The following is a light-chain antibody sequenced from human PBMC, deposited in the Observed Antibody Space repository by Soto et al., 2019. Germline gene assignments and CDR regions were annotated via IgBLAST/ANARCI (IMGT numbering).Light chain of an antibody. V-gene: IGKV4-1*01. CDR2: WAS. CDR3: QQYYTIPHT. Sequence: DIVMTQSPDSLAVSLGERATINCKSDQAVFCDSNSKNYLAWYQQKPGQPPRLLIYWASTRESGVPDRFSGSGSGTHFTLSINSLQAEDVAVYYCQQYYTIPHTFGQGTKLEIK. CDR1: QAVFCDSNSKNY. J-gene: IGKJ2*01.